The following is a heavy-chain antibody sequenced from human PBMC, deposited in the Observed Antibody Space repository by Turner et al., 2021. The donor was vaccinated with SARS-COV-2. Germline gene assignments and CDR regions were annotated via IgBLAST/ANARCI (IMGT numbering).Heavy chain of an antibody. CDR3: ARLLNPGSYYYYYYGMDV. CDR1: GGSICSSNYY. V-gene: IGHV4-39*01. Sequence: QLQLQESGPGLVKPSETLSLTCTVSGGSICSSNYYWGWIRQPPGKGLEWIGSIYYSGSTYYNPSLKSRVTISVDTSKNQFSLKLSSVTAADTAVYYCARLLNPGSYYYYYYGMDVWGQGTTVTVSS. CDR2: IYYSGST. D-gene: IGHD3-10*01. J-gene: IGHJ6*02.